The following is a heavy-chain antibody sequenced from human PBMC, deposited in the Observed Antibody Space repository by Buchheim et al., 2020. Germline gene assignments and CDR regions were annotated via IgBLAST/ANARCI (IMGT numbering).Heavy chain of an antibody. Sequence: EVQLLESGGGLVQPGGSLRLSCAASGFTFSNNAMTWVRQAPGKGLEWVANIKQDGSEKYYVDSVKGRFTISRDNAKNSLYLQMNSLRAEDTAVYYCARGRYGFDYWGQGTL. D-gene: IGHD1-1*01. V-gene: IGHV3-7*01. CDR3: ARGRYGFDY. CDR1: GFTFSNNA. J-gene: IGHJ4*02. CDR2: IKQDGSEK.